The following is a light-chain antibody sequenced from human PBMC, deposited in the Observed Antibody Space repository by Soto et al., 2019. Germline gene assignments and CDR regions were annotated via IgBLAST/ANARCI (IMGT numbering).Light chain of an antibody. J-gene: IGLJ2*01. Sequence: QSALTQPASVSGSPGQSIAISCIGTSSDVGAHNYVSWYQQYPGKAPKLIVYDVNLRPSGVSDRFSGSKSGNTASLTISGLQAEDEADYYCSSYTSANTIEIGGGTKLTVL. CDR2: DVN. V-gene: IGLV2-14*03. CDR1: SSDVGAHNY. CDR3: SSYTSANTIE.